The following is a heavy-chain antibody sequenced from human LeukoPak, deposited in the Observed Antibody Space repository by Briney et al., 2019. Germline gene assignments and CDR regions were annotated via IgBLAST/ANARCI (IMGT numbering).Heavy chain of an antibody. CDR2: INPNSGNT. Sequence: VASVKVSCKASGYTFTGYYIHWVRQAPGQGLEWMGWINPNSGNTGYAQKFQGRVTMTRNTSISTAYMELSSLRSEDTAVYYCARGSGGFGYYYYYYMDVWGKGTTVTVSS. CDR1: GYTFTGYY. J-gene: IGHJ6*03. V-gene: IGHV1-8*02. CDR3: ARGSGGFGYYYYYYMDV. D-gene: IGHD3-10*01.